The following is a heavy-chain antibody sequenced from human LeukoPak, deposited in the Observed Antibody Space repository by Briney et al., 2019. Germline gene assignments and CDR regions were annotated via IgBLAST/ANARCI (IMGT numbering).Heavy chain of an antibody. CDR3: AGFPIAYCGGDCYSDY. CDR1: GITFSSYA. D-gene: IGHD2-21*02. J-gene: IGHJ4*02. CDR2: ISYDGSNK. Sequence: PGGSLRLSCAASGITFSSYAMHWVRQAPGKGLEWVAVISYDGSNKYYADSVKGRFTISRDNSKNTLYLQMNSLRAEDTAVYYCAGFPIAYCGGDCYSDYWGQGTLVTVSS. V-gene: IGHV3-30-3*01.